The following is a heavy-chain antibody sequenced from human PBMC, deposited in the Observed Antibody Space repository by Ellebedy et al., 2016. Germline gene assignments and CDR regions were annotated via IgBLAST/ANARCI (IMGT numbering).Heavy chain of an antibody. V-gene: IGHV3-30*02. Sequence: GGSLRLSXAASGFTFSSYGMHWVRQAPGKGLEWVATVSFDGGTKYYTDSVKGRFTISRDNSKNTVSLQMNSLRGEDTAVFYCARDSTVGGGSHNPDRCFDHWGQGTLVTVSS. CDR3: ARDSTVGGGSHNPDRCFDH. CDR1: GFTFSSYG. CDR2: VSFDGGTK. J-gene: IGHJ4*02. D-gene: IGHD1-26*01.